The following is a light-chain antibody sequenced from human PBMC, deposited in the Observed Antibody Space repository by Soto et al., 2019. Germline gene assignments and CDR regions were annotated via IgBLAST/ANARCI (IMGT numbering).Light chain of an antibody. CDR1: QGISSA. Sequence: AIQLTQSPSSLSASVGDRVTITCRASQGISSALAWYQQKPGKAPKLLIYDASSLESGVPTRFSGSGSGTDFTLTNRSLQPEDFATYYCQQFNSYPQNFGHGTKVDIK. CDR2: DAS. J-gene: IGKJ3*01. V-gene: IGKV1-13*02. CDR3: QQFNSYPQN.